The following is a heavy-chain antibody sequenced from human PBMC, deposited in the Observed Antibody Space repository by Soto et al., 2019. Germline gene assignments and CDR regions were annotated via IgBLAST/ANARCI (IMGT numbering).Heavy chain of an antibody. V-gene: IGHV3-13*01. D-gene: IGHD2-2*01. CDR1: GFTFSNYD. Sequence: EVQLVESGGGLVQPGGSLRLSCAASGFTFSNYDMHWVRQAAGKGLEWVSNIDSAGDTYYPGPVKGRFTVSRENAKNSLYLQMDSLRAGDTAVYYCARGGCSSTSCPRYYNSYIDVWGKGTTVTVSS. J-gene: IGHJ6*03. CDR2: IDSAGDT. CDR3: ARGGCSSTSCPRYYNSYIDV.